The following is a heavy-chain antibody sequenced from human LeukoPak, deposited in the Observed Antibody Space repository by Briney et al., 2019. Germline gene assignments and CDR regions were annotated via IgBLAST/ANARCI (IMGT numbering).Heavy chain of an antibody. V-gene: IGHV3-30*04. CDR2: ISYDGSNK. Sequence: GGSLRLSCAASGFTFSSYAMHWVRQAPGKGLEWVAVISYDGSNKYYADSVKGRFTISRDNSKNTLYLQMNSLRAEDTAVYYCASGSTSYGSGSYIDYWGQGTLVTVSS. CDR3: ASGSTSYGSGSYIDY. D-gene: IGHD3-10*01. J-gene: IGHJ4*02. CDR1: GFTFSSYA.